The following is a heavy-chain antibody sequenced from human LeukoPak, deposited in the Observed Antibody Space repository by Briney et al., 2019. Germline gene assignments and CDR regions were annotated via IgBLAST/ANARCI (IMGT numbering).Heavy chain of an antibody. V-gene: IGHV4-34*01. Sequence: SETLSLTCAVYGGSFSGYYWSWIRQPPGKGLEWIGEINHSGSTNYNPSLKSRVTISVDTSKNQFSLKLSSVTAADTAVYYCARMGVAAAGSSYWGQGTLVTVSS. J-gene: IGHJ4*02. CDR3: ARMGVAAAGSSY. CDR1: GGSFSGYY. D-gene: IGHD6-13*01. CDR2: INHSGST.